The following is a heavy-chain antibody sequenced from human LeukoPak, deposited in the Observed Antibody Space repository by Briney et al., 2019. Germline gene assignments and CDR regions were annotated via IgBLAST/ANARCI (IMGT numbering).Heavy chain of an antibody. CDR3: VRDAKGQWDGXFAP. CDR2: IHQTGPS. D-gene: IGHD1-26*01. Sequence: SETLSLTYNVSGGCITSNYFIGVRQPPGKGLEGIGDIHQTGPSNYNPSLKLRLAMSMDTSNKLFSLKLTAVTDGDRPVYNCVRDAKGQWDGXFAPXXQRXLVTV. V-gene: IGHV4-59*13. CDR1: GGCITSNY. J-gene: IGHJ5*02.